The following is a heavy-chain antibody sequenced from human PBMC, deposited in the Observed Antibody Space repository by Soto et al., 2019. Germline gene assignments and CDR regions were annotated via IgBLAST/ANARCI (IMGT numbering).Heavy chain of an antibody. J-gene: IGHJ5*02. CDR2: ISSSSSYI. V-gene: IGHV3-21*01. CDR3: AGDYYYGSGSYPNWFDP. D-gene: IGHD3-10*01. CDR1: GFTFSSYS. Sequence: GGSLRLSCAASGFTFSSYSMNWVRQAPGKGLEWVSSISSSSSYIYYADSVKGRFTIFRDNAKNSLYLQMNSLRAEDTAVYYCAGDYYYGSGSYPNWFDPWGQGTLVTVSS.